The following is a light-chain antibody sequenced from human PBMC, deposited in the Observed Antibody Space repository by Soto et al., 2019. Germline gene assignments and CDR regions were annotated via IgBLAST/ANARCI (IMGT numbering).Light chain of an antibody. Sequence: QSALTQPPSVSGAPGQRVTISCTGSSSNIGAGYDVHWYHQLPGTAPKLLIYGNTNRPSGVPDRFSGSKSGTSASLAITGLQAEDEADYYRQSYDSSLSGVVFGGGTKLTVL. CDR3: QSYDSSLSGVV. CDR1: SSNIGAGYD. V-gene: IGLV1-40*01. J-gene: IGLJ2*01. CDR2: GNT.